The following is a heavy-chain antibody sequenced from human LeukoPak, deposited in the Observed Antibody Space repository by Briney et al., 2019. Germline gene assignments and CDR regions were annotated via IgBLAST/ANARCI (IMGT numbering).Heavy chain of an antibody. CDR2: INSDGSST. CDR1: GFTFSSYW. J-gene: IGHJ4*02. V-gene: IGHV3-74*01. CDR3: ARTSDGLRRDGYSPYYFDY. Sequence: GGSLRLSCAASGFTFSSYWMHWARQAPGKGLVWVSRINSDGSSTDYADSVKGRFTISRDNAKNTLYLQMSSLRAEDTAVYYCARTSDGLRRDGYSPYYFDYWGQGTLVTVSS. D-gene: IGHD5-24*01.